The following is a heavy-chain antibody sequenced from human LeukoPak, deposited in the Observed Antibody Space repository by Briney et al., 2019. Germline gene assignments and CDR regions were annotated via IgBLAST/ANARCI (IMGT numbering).Heavy chain of an antibody. CDR3: AKWGDYDVLTGYYVSDY. CDR2: ITGGGSGI. CDR1: GFTFSDYA. D-gene: IGHD3-9*01. Sequence: GGSLRLSCAASGFTFSDYAMSWVRQAPGKGLEWVSAITGGGSGIYYADSMKSRFTISRDNSKNTLYLQINSLRAEDTAVYYCAKWGDYDVLTGYYVSDYWGQGTLVTVSS. V-gene: IGHV3-23*01. J-gene: IGHJ4*02.